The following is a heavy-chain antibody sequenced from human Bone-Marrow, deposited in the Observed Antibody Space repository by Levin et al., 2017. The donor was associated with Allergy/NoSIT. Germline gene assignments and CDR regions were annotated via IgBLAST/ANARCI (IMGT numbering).Heavy chain of an antibody. V-gene: IGHV3-23*01. J-gene: IGHJ1*01. Sequence: GGSLRLSCAASGFTFSTHAMSWVRQAPGKGLEWVSVISGSGDSTAYADSVKGRFTISRDNVKNTLHLQMNSLRADDTAVYYCARDRSPYGEGSEYFQHWGQGTLVTVSS. CDR3: ARDRSPYGEGSEYFQH. CDR2: ISGSGDST. CDR1: GFTFSTHA. D-gene: IGHD3-22*01.